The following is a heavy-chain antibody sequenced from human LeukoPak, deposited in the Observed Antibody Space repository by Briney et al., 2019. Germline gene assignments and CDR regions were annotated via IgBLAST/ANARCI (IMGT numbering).Heavy chain of an antibody. J-gene: IGHJ4*02. Sequence: GGSLRLSCAASGFIFINYDMHWVRQAPGKGLEWVAIISYDGSNKYYGDSVKGRFTISRDNSKNTLYLQMNSLRAEDTAVFYCAKDHYYGSGSPNYWGLGTLVTVSS. CDR1: GFIFINYD. CDR2: ISYDGSNK. V-gene: IGHV3-30*18. CDR3: AKDHYYGSGSPNY. D-gene: IGHD3-10*01.